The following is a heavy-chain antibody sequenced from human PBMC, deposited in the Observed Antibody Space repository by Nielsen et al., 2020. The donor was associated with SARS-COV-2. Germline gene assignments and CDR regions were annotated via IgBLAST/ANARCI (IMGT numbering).Heavy chain of an antibody. CDR1: GFTFDDYA. CDR3: AREAYSGSY. J-gene: IGHJ4*02. D-gene: IGHD1-26*01. V-gene: IGHV3-48*03. CDR2: ISSSGSTI. Sequence: SLKISCAASGFTFDDYAMHWVRQAPGKGLEWVSYISSSGSTIYYADSVKGRFTISRDNAKNSLYLQMNSLRAEDTAVYYCAREAYSGSYWGQGTLVTVSS.